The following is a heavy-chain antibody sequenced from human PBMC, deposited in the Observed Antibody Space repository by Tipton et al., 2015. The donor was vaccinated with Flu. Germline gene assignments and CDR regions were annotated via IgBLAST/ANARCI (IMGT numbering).Heavy chain of an antibody. CDR2: MFYTGVT. D-gene: IGHD4-17*01. Sequence: TLSLTCTVFGGSMRSSSHYWAWIRQPPGKGLEWIGGMFYTGVTYHNASLKNRITISIDRSETQLSLQLTSVTAADTAVYYCARNVFEGYGDYRNWYFDLWGRGTLVTVSS. V-gene: IGHV4-39*01. CDR1: GGSMRSSSHY. CDR3: ARNVFEGYGDYRNWYFDL. J-gene: IGHJ2*01.